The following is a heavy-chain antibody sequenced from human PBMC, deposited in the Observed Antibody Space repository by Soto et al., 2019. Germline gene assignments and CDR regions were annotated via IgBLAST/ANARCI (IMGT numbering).Heavy chain of an antibody. D-gene: IGHD2-21*02. V-gene: IGHV4-31*03. CDR2: IYYSGST. CDR1: GGSISSGGYY. Sequence: SETLSLTCTVSGGSISSGGYYWSWIRQHPGKGLEWIGYIYYSGSTYYNPSLKSRVTISVDTSKNQFSLKLSSVTAADTAVYYCAGMPVVTLTYYYYYGMDVWGQGTTVTVSS. CDR3: AGMPVVTLTYYYYYGMDV. J-gene: IGHJ6*02.